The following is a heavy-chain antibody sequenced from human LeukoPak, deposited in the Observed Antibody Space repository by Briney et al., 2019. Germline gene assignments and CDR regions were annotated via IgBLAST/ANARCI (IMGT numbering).Heavy chain of an antibody. CDR3: ARHGHARPGVLYCSSTSCHNWFDP. Sequence: SETLSLTCAVSGGSINSGGYSWSWIRQPPGKGLEWIGYIYYSGATYYNPSLKSRLTISIDTSKNQFSLKLSSVTAADTAVYYCARHGHARPGVLYCSSTSCHNWFDPWGQGTLVTVSS. CDR2: IYYSGAT. J-gene: IGHJ5*02. D-gene: IGHD2-2*01. CDR1: GGSINSGGYS. V-gene: IGHV4-30-4*07.